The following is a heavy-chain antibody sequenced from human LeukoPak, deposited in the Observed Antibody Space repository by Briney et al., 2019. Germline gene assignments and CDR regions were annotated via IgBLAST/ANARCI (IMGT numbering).Heavy chain of an antibody. J-gene: IGHJ4*02. CDR1: GYTFTDYY. V-gene: IGHV1-2*02. CDR2: TSPKSGAT. CDR3: ARLCTSGCWGFDY. D-gene: IGHD6-19*01. Sequence: ASVKVSFKASGYTFTDYYIHWVRQAPGQGLEWMGWTSPKSGATNSAQKFQDRVTMTRDTSISTAYMELSSLRSDDTAVYYCARLCTSGCWGFDYWGQGTLVTVSS.